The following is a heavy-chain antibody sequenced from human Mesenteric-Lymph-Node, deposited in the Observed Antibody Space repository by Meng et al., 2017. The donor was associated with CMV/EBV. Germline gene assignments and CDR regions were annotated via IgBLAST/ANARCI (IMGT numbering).Heavy chain of an antibody. CDR1: GGSFSGYY. CDR2: INHSGST. D-gene: IGHD4-23*01. CDR3: ARHQRWLKSEGGFNY. V-gene: IGHV4-34*01. J-gene: IGHJ4*02. Sequence: VALQQWGGGLLKPSETLPLTCAVYGGSFSGYYWSWIRQPPGKGLEWIGEINHSGSTNYNPSLKSRVTISVDTSKNQFSLKLSSVTAADTAVYYCARHQRWLKSEGGFNYWGQGTLVTVLL.